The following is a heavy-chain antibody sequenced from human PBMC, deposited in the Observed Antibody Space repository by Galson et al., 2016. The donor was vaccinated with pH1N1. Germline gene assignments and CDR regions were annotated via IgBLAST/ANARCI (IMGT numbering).Heavy chain of an antibody. J-gene: IGHJ3*02. CDR2: ISHSGRS. Sequence: ETLSLTCALYGGSFSGHYWSWIRQSPGKGLEWIGEISHSGRSDYNPSLEGRVTVSIDTSMNQFSLNLMSVAAADTVVYYCARHSTSGFPGIEVAARRRPFDIWGPGTMVIVSS. D-gene: IGHD6-19*01. CDR1: GGSFSGHY. CDR3: ARHSTSGFPGIEVAARRRPFDI. V-gene: IGHV4-34*01.